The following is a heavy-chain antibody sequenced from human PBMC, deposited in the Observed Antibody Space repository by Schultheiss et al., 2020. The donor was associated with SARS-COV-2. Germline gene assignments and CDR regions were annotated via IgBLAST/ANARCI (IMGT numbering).Heavy chain of an antibody. V-gene: IGHV4-34*01. Sequence: SETLSLNCAVYGESFSGYYWSWIRQPPGKGLEWIGEIYHSGSTNYNPSLKSRVTISVDKSKNQFSLKLSSVTAADTAVYYCARVGYCSGGSCYYFDYWGQGTLVTVSS. CDR1: GESFSGYY. D-gene: IGHD2-15*01. CDR2: IYHSGST. CDR3: ARVGYCSGGSCYYFDY. J-gene: IGHJ4*02.